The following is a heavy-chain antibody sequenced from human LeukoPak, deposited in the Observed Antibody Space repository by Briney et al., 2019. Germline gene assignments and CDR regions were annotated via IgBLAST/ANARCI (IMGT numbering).Heavy chain of an antibody. CDR3: ARHSKQWLELWFDP. V-gene: IGHV4-39*01. Sequence: SETLSLTCTVSGGSISSSSYYWGWIRQPPGKGLEWIGSIYYSGSTYYNPSLKSRVTISVDTSKNQFSLKLSSVTAADTAVYYCARHSKQWLELWFDPWSQGTLVTVSS. CDR2: IYYSGST. J-gene: IGHJ5*02. CDR1: GGSISSSSYY. D-gene: IGHD6-19*01.